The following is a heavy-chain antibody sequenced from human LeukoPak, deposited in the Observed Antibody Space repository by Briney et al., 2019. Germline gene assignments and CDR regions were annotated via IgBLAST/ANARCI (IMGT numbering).Heavy chain of an antibody. CDR3: ARGNLFRGVMRARWFDP. V-gene: IGHV4-34*01. D-gene: IGHD3-10*01. J-gene: IGHJ5*02. CDR2: VNQSGST. CDR1: GGSFSGYY. Sequence: SETLSLTCAVYGGSFSGYYWSWIRQAPGKGLEWIGEVNQSGSTSYNPSLTSRVTVLVDASNYQFSLRMTSVTAADSAVYFCARGNLFRGVMRARWFDPWGQGTLVTVSS.